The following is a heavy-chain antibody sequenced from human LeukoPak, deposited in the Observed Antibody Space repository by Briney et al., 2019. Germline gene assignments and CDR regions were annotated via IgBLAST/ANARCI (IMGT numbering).Heavy chain of an antibody. V-gene: IGHV5-51*01. CDR3: ARHEMTTVVANAFDI. J-gene: IGHJ3*02. Sequence: GESLKISCKGSGYSFTSYWIGWVRQMPGKGLDWMGIIYPGDSDTRYSPSFQGQVTISADKSISTAYLQWSSLKASDTAMYYCARHEMTTVVANAFDIWGQGTMVTVSS. D-gene: IGHD4-23*01. CDR1: GYSFTSYW. CDR2: IYPGDSDT.